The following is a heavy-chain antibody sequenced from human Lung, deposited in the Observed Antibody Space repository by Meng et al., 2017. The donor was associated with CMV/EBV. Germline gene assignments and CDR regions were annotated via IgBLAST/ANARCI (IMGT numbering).Heavy chain of an antibody. D-gene: IGHD3-3*01. CDR3: ARVGPFDFWSGYSGPDSYNWFDP. V-gene: IGHV3-21*01. J-gene: IGHJ5*02. Sequence: ESXKISXAASGFTFSSYSMNWVRQAPGKGLEWVSSISSSSYIYYADSVKGRFTISRDNAKNSLYLQMNSLRAEDTAVYYCARVGPFDFWSGYSGPDSYNWFDPWGQGPLVTVSS. CDR2: ISSSSYI. CDR1: GFTFSSYS.